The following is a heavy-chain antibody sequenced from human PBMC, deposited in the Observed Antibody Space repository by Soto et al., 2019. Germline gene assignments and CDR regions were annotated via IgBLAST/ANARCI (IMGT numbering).Heavy chain of an antibody. V-gene: IGHV4-59*01. CDR1: GGSISSYY. Sequence: PSETLSLTCTVSGGSISSYYWSWIRQPPGKGLEWIGYIYYSGSTNYNPSLKSRVTISVDTSKNQFSLKLSSVTAADTAVYYCARGQFGVVMGYYFDYWGQGTLVTVSS. CDR3: ARGQFGVVMGYYFDY. J-gene: IGHJ4*02. D-gene: IGHD3-3*01. CDR2: IYYSGST.